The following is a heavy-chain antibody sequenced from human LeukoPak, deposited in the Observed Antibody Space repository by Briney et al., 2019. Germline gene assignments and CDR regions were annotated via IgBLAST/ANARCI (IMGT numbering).Heavy chain of an antibody. J-gene: IGHJ4*02. CDR1: GFTFSSYA. Sequence: GGSLRLSCAASGFTFSSYAMHWVRQAPGKGLEWVAVISYDGSNKYYADCVKGRFTISRDNSKNTLYLQMNSLRAEDTAVYYCARDGAPSGSYVGGFDYWGQGTLVTVSS. CDR2: ISYDGSNK. CDR3: ARDGAPSGSYVGGFDY. D-gene: IGHD1-26*01. V-gene: IGHV3-30-3*01.